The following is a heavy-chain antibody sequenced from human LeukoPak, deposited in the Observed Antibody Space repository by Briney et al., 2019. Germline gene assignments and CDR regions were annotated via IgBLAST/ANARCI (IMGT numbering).Heavy chain of an antibody. CDR3: ARGDRLTTLDC. J-gene: IGHJ4*02. CDR2: IGNRGTTI. D-gene: IGHD3-16*01. Sequence: GGSLRLSCAASGFTFSSYEMNWVRQAPGKGLEWVSHIGNRGTTIFYADSVKGRITISRDNAKNSLSLQMNSLRAEDAAIYYCARGDRLTTLDCWGQGTLVTVS. V-gene: IGHV3-48*03. CDR1: GFTFSSYE.